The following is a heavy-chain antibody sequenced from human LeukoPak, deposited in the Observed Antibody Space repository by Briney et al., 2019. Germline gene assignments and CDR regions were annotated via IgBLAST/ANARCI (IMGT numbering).Heavy chain of an antibody. D-gene: IGHD3-3*01. CDR2: ISAYNGNT. J-gene: IGHJ4*02. CDR1: GYTFTSYG. V-gene: IGHV1-18*01. Sequence: ASVKVSCKASGYTFTSYGISWVRQAPGQGLEWMGWISAYNGNTNYAQKLQGRVTMTTDTSTSTAYMELRSLRSDDTAVYYCARVGTYYDFWSGLLDYWGQGTLVTVSS. CDR3: ARVGTYYDFWSGLLDY.